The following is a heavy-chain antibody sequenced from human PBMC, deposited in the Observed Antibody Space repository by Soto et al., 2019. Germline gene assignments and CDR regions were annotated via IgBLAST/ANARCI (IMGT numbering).Heavy chain of an antibody. CDR3: ARAPTYYDFWSGYKYMDV. D-gene: IGHD3-3*01. J-gene: IGHJ6*03. Sequence: EVHLVESGGDLVQPGGSLRLSCTTSGFTFNSYWMSWVRQAPGKGLEWVANIKHDGSEKYYVDSVKGRFTISRDNAKNSLYLQMNSLRAEDTAVYDCARAPTYYDFWSGYKYMDVWGRGTTVTVSS. V-gene: IGHV3-7*01. CDR2: IKHDGSEK. CDR1: GFTFNSYW.